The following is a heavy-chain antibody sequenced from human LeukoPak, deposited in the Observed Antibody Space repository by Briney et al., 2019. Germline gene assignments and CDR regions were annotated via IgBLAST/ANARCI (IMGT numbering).Heavy chain of an antibody. CDR3: ARSITIFGVVTYFDY. CDR1: GGSISSYY. V-gene: IGHV4-59*01. CDR2: IYYSGST. D-gene: IGHD3-3*01. Sequence: SETLSLTCTVSGGSISSYYRSWIRQPPGKGLEWIGYIYYSGSTNYNPSLKSRVTISVDTSKNQFSLKLSSVTAADTAVYYCARSITIFGVVTYFDYWGQGTLVTVSS. J-gene: IGHJ4*02.